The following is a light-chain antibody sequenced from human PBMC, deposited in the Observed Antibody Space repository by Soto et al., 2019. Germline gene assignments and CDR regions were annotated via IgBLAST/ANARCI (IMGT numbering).Light chain of an antibody. CDR2: GAS. J-gene: IGKJ1*01. Sequence: ETVLTQSPGTLSLSPGERATLSCRASQTIRSNYLSWYRQTPGQATRLLIYGASNRATGIADRFSGSGSGTGFTLNISSMEPEDFALYYCPQYGSSPWTFGQGTKVEIK. V-gene: IGKV3-20*01. CDR3: PQYGSSPWT. CDR1: QTIRSNY.